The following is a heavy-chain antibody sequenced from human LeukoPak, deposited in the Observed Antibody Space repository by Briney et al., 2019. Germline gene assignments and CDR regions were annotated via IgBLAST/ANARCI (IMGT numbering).Heavy chain of an antibody. Sequence: GGSLRLSCAASGFTFTNYAMHWVRQNPGKGLEWVALISSDGSKNIYADPVKGRFTVSRDNPKNTLYLQMNSLRAEDTAVYYCVKGLVQTTMSYSVDYWGRGALVTVSS. V-gene: IGHV3-30*18. D-gene: IGHD1-1*01. CDR2: ISSDGSKN. J-gene: IGHJ4*02. CDR1: GFTFTNYA. CDR3: VKGLVQTTMSYSVDY.